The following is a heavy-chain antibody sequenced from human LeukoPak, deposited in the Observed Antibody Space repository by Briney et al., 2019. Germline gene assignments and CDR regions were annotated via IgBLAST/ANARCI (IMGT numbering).Heavy chain of an antibody. V-gene: IGHV1-8*01. CDR1: GYTFASYD. J-gene: IGHJ4*02. CDR2: MNPNSANT. CDR3: GRGRGNGRPENYFDY. Sequence: ASVKVSCKASGYTFASYDINWVRQATGQGLEWMGWMNPNSANTGYAQKFQGRVTMTRNTSISTAHMELSSLRSEDTAVYYCGRGRGNGRPENYFDYWGQGTLVTVSS. D-gene: IGHD2-8*01.